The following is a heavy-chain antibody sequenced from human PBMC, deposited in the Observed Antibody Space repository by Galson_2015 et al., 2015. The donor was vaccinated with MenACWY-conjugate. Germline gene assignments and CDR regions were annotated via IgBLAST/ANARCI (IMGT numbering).Heavy chain of an antibody. CDR2: ISSGTSYI. D-gene: IGHD3-10*01. CDR1: GFTFSIYN. CDR3: AREYGSGSFDS. Sequence: LRLSCAASGFTFSIYNMNWVRQAPGKGLEWVSSISSGTSYIYYADSVKGRFTVSRDNAKNSLSLQMNSLRAEDTAVYYCAREYGSGSFDSWGQGTLVTVSS. V-gene: IGHV3-21*01. J-gene: IGHJ4*02.